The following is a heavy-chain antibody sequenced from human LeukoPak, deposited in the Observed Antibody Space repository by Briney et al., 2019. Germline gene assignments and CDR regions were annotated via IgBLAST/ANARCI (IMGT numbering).Heavy chain of an antibody. J-gene: IGHJ4*02. CDR3: ARAVGVAGPFDY. CDR1: GFTVSSNY. Sequence: HTGGSLRLSCAASGFTVSSNYMSWVRQAPGKGLEWVSVIYSGGSTYYADSVKGRFTISRDNSKNTLYLQMKSLRAEDTAVYYCARAVGVAGPFDYWGQGTLVTVSS. V-gene: IGHV3-53*01. D-gene: IGHD6-19*01. CDR2: IYSGGST.